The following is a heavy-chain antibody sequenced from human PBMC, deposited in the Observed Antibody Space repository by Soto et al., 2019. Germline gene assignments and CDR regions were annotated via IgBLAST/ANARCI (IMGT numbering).Heavy chain of an antibody. V-gene: IGHV1-18*01. Sequence: QVQLVQSGAEVKKPGASVHLFCKTSGYTFTSHAISWVRQAPGQGLEWMGWISGANYNTNYAQKLQGRVTMTTDRSTRTAYMEMRSLTSDHPAVYYCARSGGSSGWDDPEDYWGPGTLVTVSS. CDR2: ISGANYNT. J-gene: IGHJ4*02. D-gene: IGHD6-19*01. CDR1: GYTFTSHA. CDR3: ARSGGSSGWDDPEDY.